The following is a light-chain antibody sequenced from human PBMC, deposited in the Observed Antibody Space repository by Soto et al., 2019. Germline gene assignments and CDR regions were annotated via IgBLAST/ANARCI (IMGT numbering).Light chain of an antibody. V-gene: IGKV3-20*01. J-gene: IGKJ3*01. CDR1: QSISSSY. CDR2: GAS. CDR3: QQYSNSPPEFT. Sequence: EIVLTQSPGTLSLSPGERATLSCRASQSISSSYLAWYQQRPGQAPRLLIFGASYMATGIPDRFSGSGSGTDFTLTISRLEPEDFAVYYCQQYSNSPPEFTFGPGTRVDSK.